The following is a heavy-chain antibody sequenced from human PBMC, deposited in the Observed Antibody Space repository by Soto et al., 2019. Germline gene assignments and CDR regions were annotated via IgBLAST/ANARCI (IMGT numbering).Heavy chain of an antibody. J-gene: IGHJ6*02. D-gene: IGHD1-7*01. CDR1: GFSFSSYA. CDR3: ARDLGWNYGHYYYGMDV. Sequence: GGSLRLSCAASGFSFSSYAMHWVRQAPGKGLEWVAVISYDGSNKYYADSVKGRFTISRDNSKNTLYLQMNSLRAEDTAVYYCARDLGWNYGHYYYGMDVWGQGTTVTVSS. CDR2: ISYDGSNK. V-gene: IGHV3-30-3*01.